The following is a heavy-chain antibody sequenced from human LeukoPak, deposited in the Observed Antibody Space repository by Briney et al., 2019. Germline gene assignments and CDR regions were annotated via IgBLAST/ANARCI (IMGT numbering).Heavy chain of an antibody. D-gene: IGHD3-10*01. CDR2: IFPIFGTA. CDR3: ARDGRWDYGSGNWFAP. V-gene: IGHV1-69*13. CDR1: GGTFSSFA. Sequence: SVKVSCKASGGTFSSFAMSWVRQAPGQGLEWMGGIFPIFGTADYAQKFQRRVTITADESTGTAYRALSSLRSEDTAVYYCARDGRWDYGSGNWFAPWGQGTLVTVSS. J-gene: IGHJ5*02.